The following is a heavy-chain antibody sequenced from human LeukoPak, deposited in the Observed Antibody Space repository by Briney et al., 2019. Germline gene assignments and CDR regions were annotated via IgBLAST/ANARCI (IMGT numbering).Heavy chain of an antibody. Sequence: GGFLRLSCAASGFTFSSYAMSWVRQAPGKGLEWVSGISGSGGSTYYADSVKGRFTISRDNSKNTLYLQMNSLRAEDTAVYYCAKDDDSTGYPSYYFDYWGQGTLVTVSS. CDR3: AKDDDSTGYPSYYFDY. CDR2: ISGSGGST. D-gene: IGHD3-22*01. J-gene: IGHJ4*02. V-gene: IGHV3-23*01. CDR1: GFTFSSYA.